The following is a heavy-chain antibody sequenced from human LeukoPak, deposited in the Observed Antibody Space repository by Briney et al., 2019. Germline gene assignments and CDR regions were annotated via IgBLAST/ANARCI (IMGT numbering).Heavy chain of an antibody. CDR2: ISYDGSNK. CDR3: ARDPRSSGNAVTSYYYYGMDV. CDR1: GFTFSSYA. Sequence: PGGSLRLSCAASGFTFSSYAMHWVRQAPGKGLEWVAVISYDGSNKYYADSVKGRFTISRDNSKSTLYLQMNSLRAEDTAVYYCARDPRSSGNAVTSYYYYGMDVWGQGTTVTVSS. J-gene: IGHJ6*02. D-gene: IGHD4-17*01. V-gene: IGHV3-30-3*01.